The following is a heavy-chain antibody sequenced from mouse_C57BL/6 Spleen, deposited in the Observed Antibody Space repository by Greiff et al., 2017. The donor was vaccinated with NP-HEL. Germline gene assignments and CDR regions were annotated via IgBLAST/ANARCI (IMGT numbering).Heavy chain of an antibody. CDR3: AAIYYYGHWYFDV. V-gene: IGHV1-74*01. CDR2: IHPSDSDT. Sequence: QVQLKQPGAELVKPGASVKVSCKASGYTFTSYWMHWVKQRPGQGLEWIGRIHPSDSDTNYNQKFKGKATLTVDKSSSTAYMQLSSLTSVDSAVYYCAAIYYYGHWYFDVWGTGTTVTVSS. D-gene: IGHD1-1*01. CDR1: GYTFTSYW. J-gene: IGHJ1*03.